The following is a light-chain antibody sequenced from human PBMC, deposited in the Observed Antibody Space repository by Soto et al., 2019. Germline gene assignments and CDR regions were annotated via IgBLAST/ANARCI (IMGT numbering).Light chain of an antibody. CDR2: GAS. J-gene: IGKJ1*01. CDR1: QSVSSSY. Sequence: EIVLTQSPGTLSLSPGERATLSCRANQSVSSSYLAWYQQKPGQAPRLLIYGASSRASGVPDRFSGSGSGTDFTLTFSRLEPEDFAVYYCQQYGSSAWTFGQGTKVEI. CDR3: QQYGSSAWT. V-gene: IGKV3-20*01.